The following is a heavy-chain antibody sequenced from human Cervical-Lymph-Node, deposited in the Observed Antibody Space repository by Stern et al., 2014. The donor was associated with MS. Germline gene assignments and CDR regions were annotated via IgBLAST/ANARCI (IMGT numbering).Heavy chain of an antibody. CDR3: ARVLAVAGTSFDY. CDR2: VAYDGSKK. J-gene: IGHJ4*02. V-gene: IGHV3-30-3*01. CDR1: GFTFSNYA. D-gene: IGHD6-19*01. Sequence: DQLVESGGGVVQPGRSLRLSCAASGFTFSNYAMHWVRQAPGKGLEWVELVAYDGSKKYSADSVKGRFTISRDNAKNTRYLQMNSLIAEDTAVYYCARVLAVAGTSFDYWGQGTLVTVSS.